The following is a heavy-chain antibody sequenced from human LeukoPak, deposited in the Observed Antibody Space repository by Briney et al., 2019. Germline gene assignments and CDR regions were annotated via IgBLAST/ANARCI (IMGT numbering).Heavy chain of an antibody. J-gene: IGHJ4*02. CDR1: GGSISSYY. CDR3: AGHHPRNTVDF. D-gene: IGHD2/OR15-2a*01. V-gene: IGHV4-59*08. Sequence: RASETLSLTCTVSGGSISSYYWSWIRQPPGKGLEWIAYISDIGSINYNPSLKSRVTISLDTSKNQFSLKLSSVTAADTAVHYCAGHHPRNTVDFWGQGTLVTVSS. CDR2: ISDIGSI.